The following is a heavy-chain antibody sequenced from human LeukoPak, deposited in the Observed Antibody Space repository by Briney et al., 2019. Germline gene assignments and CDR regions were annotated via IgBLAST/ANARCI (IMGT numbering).Heavy chain of an antibody. D-gene: IGHD6-6*01. CDR3: VKAYSSSTDAFDV. J-gene: IGHJ3*01. V-gene: IGHV3-23*01. Sequence: GSLRLSCAASGFTFSSYAMSWVRQAPGKGLEWVSGISSSGGSTYYADSVKGRFTISRDNSKNTLYLQMNSLRAEDTAVYYCVKAYSSSTDAFDVWGQGTMVTVSS. CDR1: GFTFSSYA. CDR2: ISSSGGST.